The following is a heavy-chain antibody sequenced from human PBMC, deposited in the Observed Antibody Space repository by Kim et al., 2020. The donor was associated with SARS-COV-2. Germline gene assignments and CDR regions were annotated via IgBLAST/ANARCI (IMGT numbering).Heavy chain of an antibody. Sequence: GGSLRLSCAASGFTFSSYSMNWVRQAPGKGLEWVSSISSSSSYIYYADSVKGRFTISRDNAKNSLYLQMNSLRAEDTAVYYCARDREMAKALNDYWGQGTLVTVSS. J-gene: IGHJ4*02. CDR1: GFTFSSYS. CDR3: ARDREMAKALNDY. CDR2: ISSSSSYI. V-gene: IGHV3-21*01. D-gene: IGHD5-12*01.